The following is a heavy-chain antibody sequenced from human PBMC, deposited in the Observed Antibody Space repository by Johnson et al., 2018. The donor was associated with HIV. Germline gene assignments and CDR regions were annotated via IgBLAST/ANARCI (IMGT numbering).Heavy chain of an antibody. D-gene: IGHD3-16*02. V-gene: IGHV3-20*04. CDR1: GFTFDDYG. CDR2: INWNGGST. CDR3: ARGSIMITFGGVIPDAFDI. J-gene: IGHJ3*02. Sequence: VQLVESGGGVARPGGSLRLSCAASGFTFDDYGMSWVRQDPGQGLEWVSGINWNGGSTGYADSVTGRFTISRDNTKNSLYLQMNSLRAEDTALYYCARGSIMITFGGVIPDAFDIWGQGTVVIVSS.